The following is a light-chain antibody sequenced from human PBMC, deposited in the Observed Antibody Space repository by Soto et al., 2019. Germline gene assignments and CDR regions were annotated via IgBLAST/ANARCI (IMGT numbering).Light chain of an antibody. J-gene: IGLJ1*01. CDR1: ISNIGNNY. V-gene: IGLV1-51*02. CDR3: ASWDHSLSGYV. Sequence: QSVLTQPPSVSAAPGQKVTISCSGTISNIGNNYVSWYQQLPGAAPTLLIYESKRRPTGIPDRFSGSKSATSATLDITGLQTGDEADYYCASWDHSLSGYVFGSGTKVTVL. CDR2: ESK.